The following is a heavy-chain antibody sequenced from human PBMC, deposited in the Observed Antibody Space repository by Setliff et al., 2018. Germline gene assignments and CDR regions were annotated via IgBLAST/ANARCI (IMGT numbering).Heavy chain of an antibody. CDR1: GFTFSRYW. CDR2: IKEDGSEK. V-gene: IGHV3-7*01. Sequence: PGGSLRLSCVTSGFTFSRYWMSWVRQAPGKGLEWVANIKEDGSEKYYVDSVKGRFTISRDNAKNSLYLQMNSLRAEDTAVYYCAKGIHRDAFDIWGQGTMVTVSS. D-gene: IGHD3-10*01. CDR3: AKGIHRDAFDI. J-gene: IGHJ3*02.